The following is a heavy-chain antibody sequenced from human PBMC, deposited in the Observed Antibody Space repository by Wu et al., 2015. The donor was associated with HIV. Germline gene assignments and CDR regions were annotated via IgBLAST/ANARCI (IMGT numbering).Heavy chain of an antibody. CDR2: ISAYNGNT. J-gene: IGHJ6*02. D-gene: IGHD3-9*01. V-gene: IGHV1-18*01. Sequence: QVQLVQSGAEVKKPGASVKVSCKASGYTFTSYGISWVRQAPGQGLEWMGWISAYNGNTNYAQKLQGRVTMTTDTSTSTACMELRSLRSDDTAVYYCARLDILTGYDYGMDVWGQGTTVTVSS. CDR1: GYTFTSYG. CDR3: ARLDILTGYDYGMDV.